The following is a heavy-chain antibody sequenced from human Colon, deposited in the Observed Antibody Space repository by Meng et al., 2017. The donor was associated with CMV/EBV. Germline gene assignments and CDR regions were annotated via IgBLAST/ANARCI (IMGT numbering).Heavy chain of an antibody. CDR1: GFTFSSYA. CDR3: AKTIQAHWYFDL. D-gene: IGHD5-18*01. Sequence: GESLKISCVGSGFTFSSYAMSWVRQAPGKGLEWVSAISGSGGSTYYADSVKGRFTISRDNSKNTLYLQMNSLRAEDTAVYYCAKTIQAHWYFDLWGRGTLVTVSS. V-gene: IGHV3-23*01. CDR2: ISGSGGST. J-gene: IGHJ2*01.